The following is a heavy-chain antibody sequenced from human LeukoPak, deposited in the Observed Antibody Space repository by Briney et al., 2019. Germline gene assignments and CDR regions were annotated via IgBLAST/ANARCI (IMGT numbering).Heavy chain of an antibody. CDR3: AREGNDSSGYLSY. V-gene: IGHV1-8*02. D-gene: IGHD3-22*01. J-gene: IGHJ4*02. CDR1: GYTFTDLTEYY. Sequence: ASVKVSCKASGYTFTDLTEYYIHWVRQAPGQGLEWMGWMNPNSGNTGYAQKFQGRVTMTRNTSISTAYMELSSLRSEDTAVYYCAREGNDSSGYLSYWGQGTLVTVSS. CDR2: MNPNSGNT.